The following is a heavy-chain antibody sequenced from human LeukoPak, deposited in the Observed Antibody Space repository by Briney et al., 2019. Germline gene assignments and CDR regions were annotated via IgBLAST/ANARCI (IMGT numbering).Heavy chain of an antibody. D-gene: IGHD3-22*01. CDR2: MNPNSGNT. Sequence: ASVKVSCKASGYTFTSYYMHWVRQATGQGLEWMGWMNPNSGNTGYAQKFQGRVTMTRNTSISTAYMELSSLRSEDTAVYYCARERITMIVVVFDYWGQGTLVTVSS. J-gene: IGHJ4*02. CDR1: GYTFTSYY. CDR3: ARERITMIVVVFDY. V-gene: IGHV1-8*02.